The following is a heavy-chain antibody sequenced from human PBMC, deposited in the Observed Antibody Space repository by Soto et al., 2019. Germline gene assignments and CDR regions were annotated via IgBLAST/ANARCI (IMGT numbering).Heavy chain of an antibody. V-gene: IGHV1-69*01. D-gene: IGHD3-10*01. Sequence: QVQLVQSGAEVKKPGSSVKVSCKASGGTFSSYAISWVRQAPGQGLEWMGGIIPIFGTANYAQKFQGRVTITADESTSTAQMELSSLRSEDTAVYYCARDRLHYYGSGSLHYYYGMDVWGQGTTVTVSS. J-gene: IGHJ6*02. CDR1: GGTFSSYA. CDR2: IIPIFGTA. CDR3: ARDRLHYYGSGSLHYYYGMDV.